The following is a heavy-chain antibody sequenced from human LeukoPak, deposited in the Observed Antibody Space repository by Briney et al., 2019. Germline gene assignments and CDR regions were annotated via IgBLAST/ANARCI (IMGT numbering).Heavy chain of an antibody. Sequence: GGSLRLSCAASGFSFSSYAMSWVRQGPGKGLEWVSAISGSGGSTYYADSVKGRFTISRDNSKNTLYLQMNSLRAEDTAVYYCAKDRGYASSSWFDAFDIWGQGTMVTVPS. D-gene: IGHD6-13*01. V-gene: IGHV3-23*01. CDR2: ISGSGGST. CDR1: GFSFSSYA. CDR3: AKDRGYASSSWFDAFDI. J-gene: IGHJ3*02.